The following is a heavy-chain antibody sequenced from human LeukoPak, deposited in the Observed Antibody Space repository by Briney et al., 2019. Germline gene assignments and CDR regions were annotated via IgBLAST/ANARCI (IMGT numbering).Heavy chain of an antibody. CDR2: INHSGST. D-gene: IGHD3-9*01. J-gene: IGHJ4*02. Sequence: SETLSLTCAVYGGSFSGYYWSWIRQPPGKGLEWIGEINHSGSTNYNPSLKSRVTISVDTSKNQFSLKLSSVTAADTAAYYCASGDYDILTGYSDYWGQGTLVTVSS. CDR3: ASGDYDILTGYSDY. V-gene: IGHV4-34*01. CDR1: GGSFSGYY.